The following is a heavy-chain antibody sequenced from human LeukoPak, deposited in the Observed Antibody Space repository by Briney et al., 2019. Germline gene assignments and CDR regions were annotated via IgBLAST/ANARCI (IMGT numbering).Heavy chain of an antibody. V-gene: IGHV3-21*01. CDR2: ISSSSSYI. Sequence: GGSLRLSCAASGFTFSSYSMNWVRQAPGKGLEWVSSISSSSSYIYYADSVKGRFTNSRDNAKNSLYLQMNSLRAKDTAVYYCARDTYGYSYGYNFDYWGQGTLVTVSS. CDR1: GFTFSSYS. J-gene: IGHJ4*02. D-gene: IGHD5-18*01. CDR3: ARDTYGYSYGYNFDY.